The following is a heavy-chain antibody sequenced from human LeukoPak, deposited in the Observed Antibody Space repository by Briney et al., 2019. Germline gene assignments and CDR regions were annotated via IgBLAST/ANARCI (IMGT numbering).Heavy chain of an antibody. V-gene: IGHV4-4*07. CDR3: ARDYDFWSGYGATTMDV. Sequence: PSETLSLTCTVSGGSISSYYWSWIRQPAGKGLEWIGRIYTSGSTNYNPSLKSRVTMSVGTSKNQFSLKLSSVTAADTAVYYCARDYDFWSGYGATTMDVWGKGTTVTVSS. J-gene: IGHJ6*03. CDR2: IYTSGST. D-gene: IGHD3-3*01. CDR1: GGSISSYY.